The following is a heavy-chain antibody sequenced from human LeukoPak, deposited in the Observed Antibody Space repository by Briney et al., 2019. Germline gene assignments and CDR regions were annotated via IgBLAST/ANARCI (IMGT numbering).Heavy chain of an antibody. J-gene: IGHJ4*02. Sequence: GGSLRLSCAASGFTFSSYAMSWVRQAPGKGLEWVSAISRSGGSTYYADSVKVRFTISRDNSKNTLYLQMNSPRAEDTAVYYCAKDQYSSSWYYFDYWGQGTLVTVSS. D-gene: IGHD6-13*01. CDR3: AKDQYSSSWYYFDY. CDR2: ISRSGGST. CDR1: GFTFSSYA. V-gene: IGHV3-23*01.